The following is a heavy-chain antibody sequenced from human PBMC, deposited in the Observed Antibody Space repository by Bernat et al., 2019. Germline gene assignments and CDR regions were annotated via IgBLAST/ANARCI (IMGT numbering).Heavy chain of an antibody. CDR3: ARDRTITSRRRSPTKFDY. D-gene: IGHD1-14*01. Sequence: EVQLVESGGGLVKPGGSLRLSCVTSGFTFSTYIMNWVRQAPGRGLEWVSSISSSSSSIYYTDSVKGRFTISRDNAKNSLYLQMDSLRAEDTAVYYCARDRTITSRRRSPTKFDYWGQGTLVTVSS. CDR1: GFTFSTYI. CDR2: ISSSSSSI. V-gene: IGHV3-21*01. J-gene: IGHJ4*02.